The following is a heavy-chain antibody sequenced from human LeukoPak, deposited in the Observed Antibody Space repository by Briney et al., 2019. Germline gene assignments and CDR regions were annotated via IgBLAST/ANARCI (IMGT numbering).Heavy chain of an antibody. CDR3: ARGSRYYYDSSGLYSDY. D-gene: IGHD3-22*01. V-gene: IGHV1-18*01. Sequence: ASVKVSCKASGYTFSNYGIAWVRQAPGQGLEWMGWINAYNGNTNYAQKLQGRVTMTTDTSTSTAYMELRSLRSDDTAVYYCARGSRYYYDSSGLYSDYWGQGTLVTVSS. J-gene: IGHJ4*02. CDR2: INAYNGNT. CDR1: GYTFSNYG.